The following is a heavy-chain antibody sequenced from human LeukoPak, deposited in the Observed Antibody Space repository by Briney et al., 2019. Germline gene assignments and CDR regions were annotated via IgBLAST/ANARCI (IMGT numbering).Heavy chain of an antibody. Sequence: PGGSLRLSCAASGFTFSSYGMHWVRQAPGKGLEWVAVISYDGSNKYYADSVKGRFTISRDNSKNTLYLQMNSLRAEDTAVYYCAKDQGVGLYYDSSGSVIDYWGQGTLVTVSS. CDR3: AKDQGVGLYYDSSGSVIDY. D-gene: IGHD3-22*01. V-gene: IGHV3-30*18. J-gene: IGHJ4*02. CDR1: GFTFSSYG. CDR2: ISYDGSNK.